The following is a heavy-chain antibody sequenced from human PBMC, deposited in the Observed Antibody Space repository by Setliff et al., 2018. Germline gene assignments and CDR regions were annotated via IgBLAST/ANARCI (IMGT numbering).Heavy chain of an antibody. J-gene: IGHJ4*02. CDR1: GFTFGDFA. Sequence: GSLRLSCAASGFTFGDFAMTWVRQAPGKGLEWVSGIGGRGNSTYYADSVKGRLIISRDNSKNTLYLQMNSLRAEDTAVYYCAKSQDIDYWGQGTLVTVSS. V-gene: IGHV3-23*01. CDR2: IGGRGNST. CDR3: AKSQDIDY.